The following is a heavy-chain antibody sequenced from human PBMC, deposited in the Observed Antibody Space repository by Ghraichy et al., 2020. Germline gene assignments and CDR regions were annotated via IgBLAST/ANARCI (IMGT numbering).Heavy chain of an antibody. Sequence: SQTLSLTCAVYGGSFSGYYWSWIRQPPGKGLEWIGEINHSGSTNYNPSLKSRVTISVDTSKNQFSLQLISVTAADTAVYYCARGNRFPPPYWGQGTLVTVSS. CDR1: GGSFSGYY. V-gene: IGHV4-34*01. D-gene: IGHD2-21*01. J-gene: IGHJ4*02. CDR3: ARGNRFPPPY. CDR2: INHSGST.